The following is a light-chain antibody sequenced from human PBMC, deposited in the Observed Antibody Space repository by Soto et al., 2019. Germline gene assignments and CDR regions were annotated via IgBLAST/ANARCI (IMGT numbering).Light chain of an antibody. Sequence: DIQMTQSPSSVSASVGDRVSITCRASQSISSWLAWYQQKPGKAPKLLIYGASSLERGVPSRFSGSGSGTEFTLTISGLQPDDFATYYCQQYKDSVWTFGQGTKVDIK. V-gene: IGKV1-5*01. CDR3: QQYKDSVWT. CDR1: QSISSW. CDR2: GAS. J-gene: IGKJ1*01.